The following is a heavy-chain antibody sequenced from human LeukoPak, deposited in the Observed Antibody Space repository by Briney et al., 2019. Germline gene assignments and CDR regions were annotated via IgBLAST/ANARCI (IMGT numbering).Heavy chain of an antibody. CDR1: LFTFSSYV. J-gene: IGHJ4*02. Sequence: GGALRLSRAPSLFTFSSYVVSGVRPAPGRGVEWVSAISGSGGSTYYADSVKGRFTISRDNSKNTLYLQMNSLRADETAVYYCAKGRRSHKIGHRTFDYWGQGTLVTVSS. V-gene: IGHV3-23*01. CDR3: AKGRRSHKIGHRTFDY. D-gene: IGHD1-7*01. CDR2: ISGSGGST.